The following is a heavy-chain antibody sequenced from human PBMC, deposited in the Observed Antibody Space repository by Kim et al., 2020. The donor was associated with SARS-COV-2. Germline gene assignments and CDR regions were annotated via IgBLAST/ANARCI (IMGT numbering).Heavy chain of an antibody. D-gene: IGHD6-13*01. V-gene: IGHV1-3*01. Sequence: SQKFQGRVTITRDTSASTAYMELSSLRSEDTAVYYCARVGLWQQLAYFDYWGQGTLVTVSS. J-gene: IGHJ4*02. CDR3: ARVGLWQQLAYFDY.